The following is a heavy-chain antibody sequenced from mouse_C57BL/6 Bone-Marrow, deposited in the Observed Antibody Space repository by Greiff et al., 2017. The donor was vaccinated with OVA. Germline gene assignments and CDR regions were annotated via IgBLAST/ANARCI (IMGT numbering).Heavy chain of an antibody. V-gene: IGHV5-6*02. J-gene: IGHJ2*01. CDR3: ARHADEDY. CDR1: GFTFSSYG. Sequence: DVKLVESGGDLVKPGGSLKLSCAASGFTFSSYGMSWVRQTPDKRLEWVATISSGGSYTYYPDSVKGRFTISRDNAKNTLYLQMSSLKSEDTAMYYCARHADEDYWGQGTTLTVSS. CDR2: ISSGGSYT.